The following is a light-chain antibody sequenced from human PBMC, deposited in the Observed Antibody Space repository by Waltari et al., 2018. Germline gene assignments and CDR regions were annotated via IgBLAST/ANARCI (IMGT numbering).Light chain of an antibody. CDR3: AAWDDSLSGWV. V-gene: IGLV1-47*01. J-gene: IGLJ3*02. Sequence: QSVLTQPPSAPGTPGQRVTISCSGRSSNIGSNYVYWYQQLPETAPKLLIYRNNPRPSGVPDRFSGSKSGTSASLAISGLRSEDEADYYCAAWDDSLSGWVFGGGTKMTVL. CDR1: SSNIGSNY. CDR2: RNN.